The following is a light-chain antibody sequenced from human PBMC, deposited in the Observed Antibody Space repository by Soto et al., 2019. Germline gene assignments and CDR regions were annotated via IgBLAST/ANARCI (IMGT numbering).Light chain of an antibody. Sequence: DIQMTQSPSSLSASVGDRVTITCRASQNIGNYLHWYQHQPGKAPNLLIYSVSTLQTGVPSRFSGSGSGTEFTLTISSLQAEDFSTFYCQPSYNGPAWTFGQGTKVEIK. CDR3: QPSYNGPAWT. CDR1: QNIGNY. V-gene: IGKV1-39*01. CDR2: SVS. J-gene: IGKJ1*01.